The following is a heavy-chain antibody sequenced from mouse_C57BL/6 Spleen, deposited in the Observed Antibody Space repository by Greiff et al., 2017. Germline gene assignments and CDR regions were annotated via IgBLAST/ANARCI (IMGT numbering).Heavy chain of an antibody. CDR2: INPSSGYT. CDR1: GYTFTSYW. CDR3: ARSAYDYSWYFDV. J-gene: IGHJ1*03. Sequence: QVQLQQSGAELAKPGASVKLSCKASGYTFTSYWMHWVKQRPGQGLEWIGYINPSSGYTKYNQKFKDKATLTADKSSSTAYMQLSSLTYEDSAVYFCARSAYDYSWYFDVWGTGTTVTVSS. D-gene: IGHD2-4*01. V-gene: IGHV1-7*01.